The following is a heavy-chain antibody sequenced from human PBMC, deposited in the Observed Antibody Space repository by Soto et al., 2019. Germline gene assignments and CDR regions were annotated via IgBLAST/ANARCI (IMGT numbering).Heavy chain of an antibody. Sequence: GGSLRLSCAASGFTFSAYAMSWVRQAPGKGLEWVSGIGGSGSSTWNADSVKGRFIISRDNSKNTIYLQMNNLRAEDTAVYYCAKKGSATVSSCVNYWGQGTLVTVSS. CDR1: GFTFSAYA. V-gene: IGHV3-23*01. D-gene: IGHD4-4*01. J-gene: IGHJ4*02. CDR3: AKKGSATVSSCVNY. CDR2: IGGSGSST.